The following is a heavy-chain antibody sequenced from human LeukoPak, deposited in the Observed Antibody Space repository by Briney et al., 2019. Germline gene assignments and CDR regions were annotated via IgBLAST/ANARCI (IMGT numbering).Heavy chain of an antibody. J-gene: IGHJ6*02. Sequence: SVKVSCKASGGTFSRYAISWVRQAPGQGLEWMGRIIPIFGIANYAQKFQGRVTITADKSTSTAYMELSSLRSEDMAVYYCARVFVGATIGGSDRYYYGMDVWGQGTTVTVSS. V-gene: IGHV1-69*04. CDR2: IIPIFGIA. D-gene: IGHD1-26*01. CDR3: ARVFVGATIGGSDRYYYGMDV. CDR1: GGTFSRYA.